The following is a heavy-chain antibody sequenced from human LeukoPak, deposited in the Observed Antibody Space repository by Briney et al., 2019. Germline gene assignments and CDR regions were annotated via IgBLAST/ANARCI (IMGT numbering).Heavy chain of an antibody. CDR1: GYTFTSYG. J-gene: IGHJ4*02. CDR2: LSAYTGTT. Sequence: ASVKVSCKASGYTFTSYGISWVRQAPGQGLEWMGWLSAYTGTTNYAQKLQGRVTMSTDTSTSTAYIELRILRSDDTAVYYCARVDYYDSSGTMPGSDRDYFDYCGQGALVTVSS. D-gene: IGHD3-22*01. V-gene: IGHV1-18*01. CDR3: ARVDYYDSSGTMPGSDRDYFDY.